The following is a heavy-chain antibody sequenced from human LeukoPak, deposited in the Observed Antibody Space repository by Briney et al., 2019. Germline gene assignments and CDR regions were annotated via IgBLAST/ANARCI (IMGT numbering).Heavy chain of an antibody. CDR1: GGSFSGYY. CDR2: INHSGST. CDR3: ARGQAVDYYYYYYMDV. V-gene: IGHV4-34*01. Sequence: SETLSLTCAVYGGSFSGYYWSWLRQPPGKGLEWIGEINHSGSTNYNPSLKSRVTISVDTSKNQFSLKLSSVTAADTAVYYCARGQAVDYYYYYYMDVWAKGTTVTVSS. J-gene: IGHJ6*03.